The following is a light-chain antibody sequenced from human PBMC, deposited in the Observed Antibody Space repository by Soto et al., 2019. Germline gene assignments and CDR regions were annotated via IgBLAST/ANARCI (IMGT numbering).Light chain of an antibody. J-gene: IGLJ2*01. CDR2: EVY. CDR1: GSDLGDHRF. CDR3: TSYTTKNTVV. V-gene: IGLV2-14*01. Sequence: QSVLTQPASVSGSPGQSVTISCTATGSDLGDHRFVSWYQHHPDKAPKLIIYEVYSRPSEISIRFSGSKSGNTASLTISGLQAEDEADYYCTSYTTKNTVVFGGGTKVT.